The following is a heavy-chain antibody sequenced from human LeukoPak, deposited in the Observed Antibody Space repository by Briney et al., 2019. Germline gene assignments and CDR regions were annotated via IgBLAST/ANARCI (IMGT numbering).Heavy chain of an antibody. V-gene: IGHV1-18*01. CDR2: ISAYNGNT. CDR1: GYTFTSYG. D-gene: IGHD6-6*01. Sequence: GASVKVSCKASGYTFTSYGISWVRQAPGQGLEWMGWISAYNGNTNYAQKLQGRVTMTTDTSTSTAHMELRSLRSDDTAVYYCARTVAAGYSSSYDPWGQGTLVTVSS. CDR3: ARTVAAGYSSSYDP. J-gene: IGHJ5*02.